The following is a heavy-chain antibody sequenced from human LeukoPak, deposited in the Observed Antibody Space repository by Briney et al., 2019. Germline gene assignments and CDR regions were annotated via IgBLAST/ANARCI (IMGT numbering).Heavy chain of an antibody. D-gene: IGHD5-24*01. CDR1: GFSVSSNF. Sequence: GGSLRLSCAASGFSVSSNFMSWVRQAPGKGLEWVSAFYSGGSTYSADSVKGGFTISRDSSKNTLYLQMNSLRAEDTAVYYCATSSSVDMVFDYWGQGTLVTVSS. J-gene: IGHJ4*02. CDR2: FYSGGST. V-gene: IGHV3-53*01. CDR3: ATSSSVDMVFDY.